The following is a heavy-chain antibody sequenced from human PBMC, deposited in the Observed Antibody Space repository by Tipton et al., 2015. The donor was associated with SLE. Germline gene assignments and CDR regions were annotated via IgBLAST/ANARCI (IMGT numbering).Heavy chain of an antibody. D-gene: IGHD3-10*01. CDR2: VYYTGST. Sequence: TLSLTCTVSGGSVSSSGYYWAWIRQPPGKGLEWIANVYYTGSTYYNPSLKSRVTISVDTSKNQLSLRLSSVTAADTAVYYCARDYYGSGFDAFDIWGQGTMVTVSS. CDR1: GGSVSSSGYY. V-gene: IGHV4-39*07. CDR3: ARDYYGSGFDAFDI. J-gene: IGHJ3*02.